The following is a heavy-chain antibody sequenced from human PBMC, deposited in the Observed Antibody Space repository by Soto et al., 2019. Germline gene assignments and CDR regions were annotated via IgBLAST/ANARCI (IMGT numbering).Heavy chain of an antibody. CDR1: GGSISSGGSY. Sequence: QVQLQESGPGLVKPSQTLSLICTVSGGSISSGGSYWSWIRQHPGKGLEWIGYMYYSGSTYYNPSLKSRVTISIHTSKNQFSLELSSVTAADTAVCYCACGLSGSLNWLDPWGPSTLVTVS. J-gene: IGHJ5*02. CDR2: MYYSGST. D-gene: IGHD5-12*01. CDR3: ACGLSGSLNWLDP. V-gene: IGHV4-31*03.